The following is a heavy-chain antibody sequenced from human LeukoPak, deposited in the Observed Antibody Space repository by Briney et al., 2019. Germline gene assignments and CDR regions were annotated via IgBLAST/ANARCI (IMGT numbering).Heavy chain of an antibody. J-gene: IGHJ4*02. CDR2: IYYSGST. D-gene: IGHD3-10*01. V-gene: IGHV4-31*03. Sequence: PSETLSLTCTVSGDSISSGDYYWSWIRQHPERGLEWIGYIYYSGSTFYNPSLKSRVIMSVDTSKNQFSLKLSSVTAADTAVYYCARDNRGGIGFDYWGQGTLVTVSS. CDR1: GDSISSGDYY. CDR3: ARDNRGGIGFDY.